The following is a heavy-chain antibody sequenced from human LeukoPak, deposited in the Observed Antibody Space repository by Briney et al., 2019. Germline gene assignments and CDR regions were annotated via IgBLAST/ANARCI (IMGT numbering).Heavy chain of an antibody. CDR2: ISGSGGYT. CDR3: AKDSPYYDYVWGSYRGYYFDY. V-gene: IGHV3-23*01. CDR1: GFTLSSYA. D-gene: IGHD3-16*02. J-gene: IGHJ4*02. Sequence: QSGGSLRLSCAASGFTLSSYAMSWVRQAPGKGLEWVSSISGSGGYTYYADSVKGRFTISRDNSKNTLYLQMNSLRAEDTAVYYCAKDSPYYDYVWGSYRGYYFDYWAREPWSPSPQ.